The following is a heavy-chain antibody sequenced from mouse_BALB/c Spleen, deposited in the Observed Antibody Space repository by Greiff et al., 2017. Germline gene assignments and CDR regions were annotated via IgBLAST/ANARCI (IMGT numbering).Heavy chain of an antibody. CDR3: ASIYYDYDYAMDY. D-gene: IGHD2-4*01. Sequence: VQLKQSGPELVKPGASMKISCKASGYSFTGYTMNWVKQSPGKNLEWIGLINPYNGGTSYNQKFKGKATLTVDKSSSTAYMELLSLTSEDSAVYYCASIYYDYDYAMDYWGQGTAVTVSS. CDR2: INPYNGGT. CDR1: GYSFTGYT. J-gene: IGHJ4*01. V-gene: IGHV1-18*01.